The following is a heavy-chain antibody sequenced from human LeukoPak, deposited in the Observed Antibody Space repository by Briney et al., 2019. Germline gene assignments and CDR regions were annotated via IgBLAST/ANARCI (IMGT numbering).Heavy chain of an antibody. D-gene: IGHD6-19*01. Sequence: ETLPLTCTVSGASISSYYWTWLRQPPGKGLEWIGYIYYSGSTNYNPSLKSRVTISVDTSKNQFSLKLSSLTAADTAVYYCARRRAVPGFYYFDYWGQGTLVTVSS. J-gene: IGHJ4*02. V-gene: IGHV4-59*08. CDR1: GASISSYY. CDR3: ARRRAVPGFYYFDY. CDR2: IYYSGST.